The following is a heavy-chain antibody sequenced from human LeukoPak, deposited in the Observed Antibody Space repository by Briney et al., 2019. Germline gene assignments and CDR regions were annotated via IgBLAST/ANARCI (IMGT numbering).Heavy chain of an antibody. CDR1: GFSVSNNY. D-gene: IGHD4-17*01. CDR3: AKDLPGGGYGEFAY. CDR2: IYSGGST. Sequence: GGSLRPSCAASGFSVSNNYMSWVRQAPGKGLEWVSVIYSGGSTYYADSVKGRFTISRDKSKNTLYLQMNSLRAEDTAVYYCAKDLPGGGYGEFAYWGQGTLVTVSS. V-gene: IGHV3-53*01. J-gene: IGHJ4*02.